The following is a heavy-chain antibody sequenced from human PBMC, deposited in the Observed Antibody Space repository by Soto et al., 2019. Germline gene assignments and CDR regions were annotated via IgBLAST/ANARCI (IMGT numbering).Heavy chain of an antibody. Sequence: SETLSLTCNMSGDSYSISTYSWSWIRQPPGEALQWIGFIYQSGVTSYNPSLASRVSISLDRSNNQCSLKLKSVTAADTAVYFCAGMPYTSGLRFDPWGPGTLVTVSS. D-gene: IGHD6-19*01. J-gene: IGHJ5*02. CDR3: AGMPYTSGLRFDP. V-gene: IGHV4-30-2*01. CDR2: IYQSGVT. CDR1: GDSYSISTYS.